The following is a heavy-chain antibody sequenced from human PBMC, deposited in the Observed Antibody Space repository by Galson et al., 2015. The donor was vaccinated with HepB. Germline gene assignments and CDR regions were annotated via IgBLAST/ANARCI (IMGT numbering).Heavy chain of an antibody. D-gene: IGHD3-10*01. CDR2: INPSGGST. Sequence: SVKVSCKASGYTFTSYYMHWVRQAPGQGLEWMGIINPSGGSTSYAQKFQGRVTMTRDTSTSTVYMELSSLRSEDTAVYYCARGGYGSGAYYYYGMDVWGQGTTVTVSS. CDR1: GYTFTSYY. J-gene: IGHJ6*02. V-gene: IGHV1-46*01. CDR3: ARGGYGSGAYYYYGMDV.